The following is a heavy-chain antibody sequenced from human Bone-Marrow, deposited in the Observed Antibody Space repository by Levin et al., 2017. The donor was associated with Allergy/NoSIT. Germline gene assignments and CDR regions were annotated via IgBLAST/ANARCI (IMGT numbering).Heavy chain of an antibody. CDR1: GFTFSNAW. CDR2: IKSKTDGGTT. CDR3: TTGYIAAAGAYYYYYGMDV. V-gene: IGHV3-15*07. Sequence: GGSLRLSCAASGFTFSNAWMNWVRQAPGKGLEWVGRIKSKTDGGTTDYAAPGKGRFTISRDDSKNTLYLQMNSLKTEDTAVYYCTTGYIAAAGAYYYYYGMDVWGQGTTVTVSS. J-gene: IGHJ6*02. D-gene: IGHD6-13*01.